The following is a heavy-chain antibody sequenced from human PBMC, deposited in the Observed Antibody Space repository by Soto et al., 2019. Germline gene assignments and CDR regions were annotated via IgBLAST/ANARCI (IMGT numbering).Heavy chain of an antibody. J-gene: IGHJ2*01. D-gene: IGHD1-7*01. V-gene: IGHV3-30*18. CDR1: GFTFSGYG. Sequence: QVQLVESGGGVVQPGRSLRLSCVASGFTFSGYGMHWVRQAPGKGLEWVTVISYDGSDEFYADSVKGRFTISRDNSKNTLYLQMNNLRAEDTAVYYCAKDRTTFYWYLDLWGRGALVTVSS. CDR2: ISYDGSDE. CDR3: AKDRTTFYWYLDL.